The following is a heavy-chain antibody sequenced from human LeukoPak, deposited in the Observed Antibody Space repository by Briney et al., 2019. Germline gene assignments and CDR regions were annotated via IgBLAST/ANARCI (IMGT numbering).Heavy chain of an antibody. Sequence: SETLSLTCTVSGGSINSNNYYWGWIRQPPGKGLEWIGSIYSSGSAYYNPSLKSRVSISVDTSKNQFSLRLSSVTAADTAVYYCQSRYLEWLLEYWGQGTLVTVSS. CDR1: GGSINSNNYY. CDR2: IYSSGSA. CDR3: QSRYLEWLLEY. V-gene: IGHV4-39*01. D-gene: IGHD3-3*01. J-gene: IGHJ4*02.